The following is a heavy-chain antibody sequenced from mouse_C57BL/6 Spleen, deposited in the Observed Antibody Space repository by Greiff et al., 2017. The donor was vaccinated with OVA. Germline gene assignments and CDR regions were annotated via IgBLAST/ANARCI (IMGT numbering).Heavy chain of an antibody. CDR2: ISSGSSTI. V-gene: IGHV5-17*01. D-gene: IGHD1-1*01. Sequence: EVKLVESGGGLVKPGGSLKLSCAASGFTFSDYGMHWVRQAPEKGLEWVAYISSGSSTIYYADTVKGRFTISRDTAKNTLFLQMTSLRSEDTAMYYCAKTTVVATDYFDYWGQGTTLTVSS. J-gene: IGHJ2*01. CDR1: GFTFSDYG. CDR3: AKTTVVATDYFDY.